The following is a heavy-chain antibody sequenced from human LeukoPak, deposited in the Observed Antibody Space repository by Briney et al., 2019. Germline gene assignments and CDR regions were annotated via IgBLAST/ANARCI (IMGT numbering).Heavy chain of an antibody. CDR1: GGTFSSYA. V-gene: IGHV1-69*04. D-gene: IGHD2-2*01. CDR3: ARVDGVVPAAINP. Sequence: SVKVSCKASGGTFSSYAISWVRQAPGQGLEWMGRIIPILGIANYAQKFQGRVTITADKSTSTAYMELSSLRSEDTAVYYCARVDGVVPAAINPWGQGTLVTVSS. CDR2: IIPILGIA. J-gene: IGHJ5*02.